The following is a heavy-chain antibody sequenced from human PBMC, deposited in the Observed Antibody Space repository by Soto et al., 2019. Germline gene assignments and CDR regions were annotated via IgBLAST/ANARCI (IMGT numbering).Heavy chain of an antibody. J-gene: IGHJ5*02. Sequence: SETLSLTCTVSGGSISSYYWSWIRQPPGKGLEWIGYIYYSGSTNYNPSLKSRVTISVDTSKNQFSLKLSSVTAADTAVYYCARLGIAAAAYNWFDPWGQGTLVTVSS. CDR3: ARLGIAAAAYNWFDP. CDR2: IYYSGST. V-gene: IGHV4-59*08. D-gene: IGHD6-13*01. CDR1: GGSISSYY.